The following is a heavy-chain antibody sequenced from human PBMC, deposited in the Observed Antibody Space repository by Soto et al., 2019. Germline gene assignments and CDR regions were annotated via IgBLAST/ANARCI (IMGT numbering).Heavy chain of an antibody. V-gene: IGHV1-2*02. CDR1: GYTFTGYY. CDR3: ARVAAARPNYHYGMDV. J-gene: IGHJ6*02. Sequence: ASVKVSCKASGYTFTGYYMHWVRQAPGQGLEWMGWINPNSGGTNYAQKFQGRVNMTRDTSISTAYMELSRLRYDDTAVYYCARVAAARPNYHYGMDVWGQGTTVTVSS. CDR2: INPNSGGT. D-gene: IGHD6-6*01.